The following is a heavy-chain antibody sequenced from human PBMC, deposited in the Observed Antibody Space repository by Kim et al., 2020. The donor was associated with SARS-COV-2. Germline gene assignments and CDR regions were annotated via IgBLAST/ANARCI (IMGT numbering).Heavy chain of an antibody. J-gene: IGHJ6*01. CDR1: GFTFDDYA. CDR3: VRGSYHTPYYYYGMDV. CDR2: ISVDGGST. D-gene: IGHD1-26*01. Sequence: GGSLRLSCAASGFTFDDYAMHWVRQAPGKGLEWVSFISVDGGSTYYADSVKGRFTISRDNSKNSLYLQMNSLRTEDTALYYCVRGSYHTPYYYYGMDVWG. V-gene: IGHV3-43*02.